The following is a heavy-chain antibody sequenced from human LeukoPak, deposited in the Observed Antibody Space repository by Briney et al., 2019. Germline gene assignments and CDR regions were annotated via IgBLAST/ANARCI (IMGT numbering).Heavy chain of an antibody. CDR2: ISWNSGSI. Sequence: PGGSLRLSCAASGFTFDDYAMHWVRQAPGRGLEWVSGISWNSGSIGYADSVKGRFTISRDNAKNSLYLQMNSLRAEDMALYYCAKAAGKGLGAFDIWGQGTMVTVSS. J-gene: IGHJ3*02. V-gene: IGHV3-9*03. D-gene: IGHD6-13*01. CDR3: AKAAGKGLGAFDI. CDR1: GFTFDDYA.